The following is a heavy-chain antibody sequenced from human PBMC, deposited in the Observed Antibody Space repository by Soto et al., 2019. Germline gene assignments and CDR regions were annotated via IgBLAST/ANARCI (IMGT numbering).Heavy chain of an antibody. Sequence: ASVKVSCKASGYTFTSYYMHWVRQAPGQGLEWMGIIDPSGGSTSYAQKFQGRVTMTRDTSTSTVYMELSSLRSEDTAVYYCARGSYPPITMIVVALDYWGQGTLVTVSS. CDR1: GYTFTSYY. D-gene: IGHD3-22*01. CDR3: ARGSYPPITMIVVALDY. CDR2: IDPSGGST. J-gene: IGHJ4*02. V-gene: IGHV1-46*01.